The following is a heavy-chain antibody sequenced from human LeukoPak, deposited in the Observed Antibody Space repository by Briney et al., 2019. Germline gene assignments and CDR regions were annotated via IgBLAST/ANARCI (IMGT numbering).Heavy chain of an antibody. Sequence: GGSLRLSCAASGLTFSSHWMHWVRQAPGKGLEWVAVISYDGSNKYYADSVKGRFTISRDNSKNTLYLQMNSLRAEDTAVYYCARDLRKLGPWDLWFGELPDNWFDPWGQGTLVTVSS. CDR3: ARDLRKLGPWDLWFGELPDNWFDP. CDR2: ISYDGSNK. V-gene: IGHV3-30-3*01. J-gene: IGHJ5*02. D-gene: IGHD3-10*01. CDR1: GLTFSSHW.